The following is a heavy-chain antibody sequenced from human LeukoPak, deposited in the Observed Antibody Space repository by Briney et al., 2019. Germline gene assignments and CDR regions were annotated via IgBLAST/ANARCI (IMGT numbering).Heavy chain of an antibody. J-gene: IGHJ4*02. CDR3: ARQGGTYYDFWSGYLREPPVDAQLYYFDY. CDR1: GGSISSYY. Sequence: SETLSLTCTVSGGSISSYYWSWIRQPPGKGLEWIGYIYYSGSTNYNPSLKSRVTISVDTSKNQFSLKLSSVTAADTAVYYCARQGGTYYDFWSGYLREPPVDAQLYYFDYWGQGTLVTVSS. D-gene: IGHD3-3*01. V-gene: IGHV4-59*08. CDR2: IYYSGST.